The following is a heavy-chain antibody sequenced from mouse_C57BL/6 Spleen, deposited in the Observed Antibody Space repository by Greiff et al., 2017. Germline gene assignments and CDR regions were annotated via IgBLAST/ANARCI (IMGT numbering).Heavy chain of an antibody. CDR2: IDPSDSYT. CDR1: GYTFTSYW. J-gene: IGHJ2*01. V-gene: IGHV1-50*01. CDR3: AIYYYGSRYYFDY. D-gene: IGHD1-1*01. Sequence: QVQLQQPGAELVKPGASVKLSCKASGYTFTSYWMQWVKQRPGQGLEWIGEIDPSDSYTNYNQKFKGKATLTVDTSSSTAYMQLSSLTSEDSAVYYCAIYYYGSRYYFDYWGQGTTLTVSS.